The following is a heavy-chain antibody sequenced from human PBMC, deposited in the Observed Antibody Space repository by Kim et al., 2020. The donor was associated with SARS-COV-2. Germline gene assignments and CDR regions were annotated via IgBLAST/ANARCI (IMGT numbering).Heavy chain of an antibody. CDR2: IYSGGAS. Sequence: SETLSLSCTVSGVSLSGRGGSWGLGFIRQPPGKGLEWIGNIYSGGASYYNPSLKSRVTMSAATSRNQISLKLSSFTAPATAVYYCARIFSSYFYLAVWG. J-gene: IGHJ6*02. V-gene: IGHV4-39*01. CDR1: GVSLSGRGGS. CDR3: ARIFSSYFYLAV. D-gene: IGHD1-26*01.